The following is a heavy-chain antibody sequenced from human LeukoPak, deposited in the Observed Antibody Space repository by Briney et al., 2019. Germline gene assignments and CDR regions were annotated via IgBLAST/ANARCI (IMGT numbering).Heavy chain of an antibody. CDR3: VREGYCSGGGCYRDDY. D-gene: IGHD2-15*01. Sequence: GGSLRLSCAASGFTFSNYYMGWVRQAPGKGLEWVANLEEDGSEKYYVDSVKGRFTISRDNAKNSLYLQMNSLRAEDTAVYYCVREGYCSGGGCYRDDYWGQGTLVTVSS. V-gene: IGHV3-7*01. CDR2: LEEDGSEK. J-gene: IGHJ4*02. CDR1: GFTFSNYY.